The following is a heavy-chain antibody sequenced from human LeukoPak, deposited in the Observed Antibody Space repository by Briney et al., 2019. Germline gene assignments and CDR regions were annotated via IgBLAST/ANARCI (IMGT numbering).Heavy chain of an antibody. CDR1: GGTFSSYA. D-gene: IGHD3-16*01. CDR3: ARDERLSAGAFDI. V-gene: IGHV1-69*13. CDR2: IIPIFGTA. J-gene: IGHJ3*02. Sequence: ASVKVSCKASGGTFSSYAISWVRQAPGQGLEWMGGIIPIFGTANYAQKFQGRVTITADESTSTAYMELSSLRSEDTAVYYCARDERLSAGAFDIWGQGTMVTVSS.